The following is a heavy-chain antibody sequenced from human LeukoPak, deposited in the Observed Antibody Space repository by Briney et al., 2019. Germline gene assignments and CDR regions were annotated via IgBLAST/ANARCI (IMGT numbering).Heavy chain of an antibody. CDR2: IKEDGVEK. V-gene: IGHV3-7*01. Sequence: GGSLRLSCAASGFTFSNYWMSWVRQAPGKGLERVANIKEDGVEKYYVDSVKGRFAISRDNAKNSVYLQMNSLRAEDTAVYYCARDHWRVEIADDSSGYWWRVFDYWGQGTLVTVSS. CDR3: ARDHWRVEIADDSSGYWWRVFDY. CDR1: GFTFSNYW. J-gene: IGHJ4*02. D-gene: IGHD3-22*01.